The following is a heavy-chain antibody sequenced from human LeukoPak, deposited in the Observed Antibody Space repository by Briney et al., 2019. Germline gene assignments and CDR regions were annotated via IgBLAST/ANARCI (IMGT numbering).Heavy chain of an antibody. J-gene: IGHJ3*02. D-gene: IGHD3-22*01. V-gene: IGHV4-4*09. CDR3: ARYYYDSSGRQSGAFDI. CDR1: GGSISSYY. Sequence: SETLSLTCTVSGGSISSYYWSWIRQPPGKGLEWIGYIYTSGSTNYNPSLKSRVTISVDTSKNQFSLKLSSVTAADTAVYYCARYYYDSSGRQSGAFDIWGQGTMVTVSS. CDR2: IYTSGST.